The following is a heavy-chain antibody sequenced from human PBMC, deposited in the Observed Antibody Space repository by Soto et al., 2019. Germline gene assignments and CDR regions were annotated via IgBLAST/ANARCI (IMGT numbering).Heavy chain of an antibody. CDR2: INPTGGNT. V-gene: IGHV1-46*03. D-gene: IGHD2-8*02. J-gene: IGHJ5*02. Sequence: QVQLLQSGAEVKKPGASVKDSCKASGYTFASYYIYWVRQAPGQGLEWVGLINPTGGNTDYGQAFQWRITVTSATSTSTVYMDLSSLTPEDTAIYFFTRGRGTGGFDRFDPRGPGILVIVSS. CDR1: GYTFASYY. CDR3: TRGRGTGGFDRFDP.